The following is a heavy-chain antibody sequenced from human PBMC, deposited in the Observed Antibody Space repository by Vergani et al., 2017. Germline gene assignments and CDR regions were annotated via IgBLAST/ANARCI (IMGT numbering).Heavy chain of an antibody. J-gene: IGHJ4*02. V-gene: IGHV4-61*01. CDR3: ARAEQYGYGLGFDY. CDR2: IYYSGRT. Sequence: QVQLQESGPGLVKPSETLSLTCTVSGGSVSSGSYYLSWIRQPPGKGLEWIGYIYYSGRTNYNPSLKSRVTISVDTSKNQYSLKLSSVTAADTAVYYCARAEQYGYGLGFDYWGQGTLVTVSS. CDR1: GGSVSSGSYY. D-gene: IGHD5-18*01.